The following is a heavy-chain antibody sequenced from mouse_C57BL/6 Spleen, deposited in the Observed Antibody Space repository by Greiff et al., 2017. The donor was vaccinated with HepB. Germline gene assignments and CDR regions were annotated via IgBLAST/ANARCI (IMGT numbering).Heavy chain of an antibody. CDR1: GYTFTSYW. D-gene: IGHD1-1*01. CDR3: ARDGSSYGYFDY. J-gene: IGHJ2*01. Sequence: QVQLQQPGAELVRPGTSVKLSCKASGYTFTSYWMHWVKQRPGQGLEWIGVIDPSDSYTNYNQKFKGKATLTVDTSSSTAYMQLRSLTSEDAAVYYCARDGSSYGYFDYWGQGTTLTVSS. CDR2: IDPSDSYT. V-gene: IGHV1-59*01.